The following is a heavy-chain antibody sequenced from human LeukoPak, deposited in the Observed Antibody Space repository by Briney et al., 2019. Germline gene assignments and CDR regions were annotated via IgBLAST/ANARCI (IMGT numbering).Heavy chain of an antibody. J-gene: IGHJ3*02. V-gene: IGHV1-46*03. CDR2: TNPSGGST. D-gene: IGHD2-15*01. CDR1: GYTFTSYG. Sequence: GASVKVSCKASGYTFTSYGISWVRQAPGQGLEWMGITNPSGGSTSYAQKFQGRVTMTRDTSTSTVYMELSSLRSEDTAVYYCARPVASVDQNTNDAFDIWGQGTMVTVSS. CDR3: ARPVASVDQNTNDAFDI.